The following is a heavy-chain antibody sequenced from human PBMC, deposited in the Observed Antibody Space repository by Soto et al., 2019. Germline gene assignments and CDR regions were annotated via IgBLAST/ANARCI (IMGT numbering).Heavy chain of an antibody. CDR2: ISYDGSNK. Sequence: GGSLRLSCAASGFTFSSYGMHWVRQAPGKGLEWVAVISYDGSNKYYADSVKGRFTISRDNSKNTLYLQMNSLRAEDTAVYYCAKDAGRYCSSTSCLRYFQHWGQGTLVTVSS. V-gene: IGHV3-30*18. CDR3: AKDAGRYCSSTSCLRYFQH. J-gene: IGHJ1*01. D-gene: IGHD2-2*01. CDR1: GFTFSSYG.